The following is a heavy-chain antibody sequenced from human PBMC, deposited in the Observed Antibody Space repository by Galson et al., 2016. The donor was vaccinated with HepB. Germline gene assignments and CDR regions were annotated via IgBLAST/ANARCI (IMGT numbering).Heavy chain of an antibody. D-gene: IGHD3-3*01. Sequence: SETLSLTCTVSGVSISSYYWSWIRQPPGKGLEWIGYISYSGSTNYNPSLKSRVTISVDTSNNQFSLKLSSVTAADTAVYYCARGDYDFWSGYTDWGQGTLVTVPS. J-gene: IGHJ4*02. CDR2: ISYSGST. CDR3: ARGDYDFWSGYTD. CDR1: GVSISSYY. V-gene: IGHV4-59*01.